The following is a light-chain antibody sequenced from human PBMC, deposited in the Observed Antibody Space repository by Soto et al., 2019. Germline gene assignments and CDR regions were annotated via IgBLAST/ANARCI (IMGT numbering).Light chain of an antibody. CDR1: QSVSSY. V-gene: IGKV3-11*01. CDR2: DAS. Sequence: IVLTQSPATLSLSPGESATLSCRASQSVSSYLAWYQQKPGQAPRLLIYDASNRATGIPARFSGSGSGTDFTLTISSLEPEDFAAYYCQQCTNWPPFTFGPGTKVDIK. J-gene: IGKJ3*01. CDR3: QQCTNWPPFT.